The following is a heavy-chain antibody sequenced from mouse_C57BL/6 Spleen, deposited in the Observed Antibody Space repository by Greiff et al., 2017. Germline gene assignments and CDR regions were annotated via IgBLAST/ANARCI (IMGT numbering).Heavy chain of an antibody. CDR3: ARLGRYGSSSWFAY. CDR1: GYTFTSYW. Sequence: QVQLQQPGAELVRPGSSVKLSCKASGYTFTSYWMHWVKQRPIQGLEWIGNIDPSDSETHYNQKFKDKATLTVDKSSSTAYMQLSSLTSEDSAVYYCARLGRYGSSSWFAYWGQGTLVTVSA. V-gene: IGHV1-52*01. J-gene: IGHJ3*01. CDR2: IDPSDSET. D-gene: IGHD1-1*01.